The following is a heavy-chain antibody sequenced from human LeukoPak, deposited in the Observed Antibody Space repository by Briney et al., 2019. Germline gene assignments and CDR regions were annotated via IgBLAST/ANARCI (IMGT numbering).Heavy chain of an antibody. Sequence: GGSLRLSCAASGFTFSSYAMSWVRQAPGKGLEWVSAISGSGGSTYYADSVKGRFTISRDNAKNSLYLQMNSLRAEDTAVYYCARAPDYDFWSGYYQLGGNYFDYWGQGTLVTVSS. CDR3: ARAPDYDFWSGYYQLGGNYFDY. J-gene: IGHJ4*02. CDR1: GFTFSSYA. V-gene: IGHV3-23*01. D-gene: IGHD3-3*01. CDR2: ISGSGGST.